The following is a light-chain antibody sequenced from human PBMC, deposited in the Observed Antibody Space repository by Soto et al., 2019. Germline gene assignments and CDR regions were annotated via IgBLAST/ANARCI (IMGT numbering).Light chain of an antibody. CDR3: AAWDDSLSVYV. CDR2: TNT. J-gene: IGLJ1*01. V-gene: IGLV1-47*01. CDR1: SSNIGSNH. Sequence: QPVLTQPPSASGTPGQRVTISCSGSSSNIGSNHVYWYQQLPGTAPKLLIYTNTQRPSGVPDRFSGSKSGTSASLAISGLRSEDEADYYCAAWDDSLSVYVFGTGTKLTVL.